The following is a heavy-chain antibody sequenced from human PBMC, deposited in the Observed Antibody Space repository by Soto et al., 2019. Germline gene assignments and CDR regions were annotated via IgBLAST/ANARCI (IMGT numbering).Heavy chain of an antibody. V-gene: IGHV2-5*02. CDR1: GTSLTMSGVG. CDR3: THSPEFPVFDY. CDR2: IYWDDDK. Sequence: QITLKESGPTLVKPTQTLTLTCTFSGTSLTMSGVGVGWIRQPPGKALEWLALIYWDDDKRYSPSLKNRLTITKDTSKNQVVLRMTNMDPGDPATYYWTHSPEFPVFDYWGQGTLVTVSS. J-gene: IGHJ4*02.